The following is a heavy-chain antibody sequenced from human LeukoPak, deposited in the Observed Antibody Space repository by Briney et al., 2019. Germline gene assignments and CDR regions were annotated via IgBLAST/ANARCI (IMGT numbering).Heavy chain of an antibody. D-gene: IGHD1-7*01. J-gene: IGHJ5*02. Sequence: SETLSLTCTVSGGSISSYYWSWIRQPAGKGLEWIGRIYTSGSTNYNPSLKSRVTMSVDTSKNQFSLELSSVTAADTAVYYCARGRGKLELRFNWFDPWGQGTLVTVSS. CDR2: IYTSGST. CDR3: ARGRGKLELRFNWFDP. CDR1: GGSISSYY. V-gene: IGHV4-4*07.